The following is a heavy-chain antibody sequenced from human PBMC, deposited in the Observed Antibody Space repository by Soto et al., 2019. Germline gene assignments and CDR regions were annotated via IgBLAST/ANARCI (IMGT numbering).Heavy chain of an antibody. Sequence: SETLSLTCAVYGGSFSGYYWSWIRQPPGKGLEWIGEINHSGSTNYNPSLKSRVTISVDTSKNQFSLKLSSVTAADTAVYYCARGLSFGSYFDYWGQGTLVTVSS. CDR1: GGSFSGYY. V-gene: IGHV4-34*01. D-gene: IGHD3-16*01. J-gene: IGHJ4*02. CDR2: INHSGST. CDR3: ARGLSFGSYFDY.